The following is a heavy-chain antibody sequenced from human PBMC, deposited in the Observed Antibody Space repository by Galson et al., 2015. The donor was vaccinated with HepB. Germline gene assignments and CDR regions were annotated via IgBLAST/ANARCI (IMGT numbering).Heavy chain of an antibody. CDR3: ARNVHITIFGVVIIESFDY. V-gene: IGHV1-18*01. Sequence: SVKVSCKASGYTFTSYGISWVRQAPGQGLEWMGWISAYNGNTNYAQKLRGRVTMTTDTSTSTAYMELRSLRSDDTAVYYCARNVHITIFGVVIIESFDYWGQGTLVTVSS. CDR1: GYTFTSYG. D-gene: IGHD3-3*01. CDR2: ISAYNGNT. J-gene: IGHJ4*02.